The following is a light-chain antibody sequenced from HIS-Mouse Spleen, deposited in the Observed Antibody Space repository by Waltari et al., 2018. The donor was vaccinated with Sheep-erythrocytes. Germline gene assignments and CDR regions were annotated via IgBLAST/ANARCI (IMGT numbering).Light chain of an antibody. CDR1: SSDVGGYNY. Sequence: QSALTQPRSVSGSPGQSVTISCTGTSSDVGGYNYVSWYQQHPGKAPKLMIYDVSKRPSGVPDRLPGSKSGNTASLTISGLQAEDEADYYCCSYAGSYNHVFATGTKVTVL. CDR3: CSYAGSYNHV. CDR2: DVS. J-gene: IGLJ1*01. V-gene: IGLV2-11*01.